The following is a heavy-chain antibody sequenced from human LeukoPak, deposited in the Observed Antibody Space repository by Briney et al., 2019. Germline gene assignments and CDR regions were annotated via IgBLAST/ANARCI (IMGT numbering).Heavy chain of an antibody. CDR2: ISGSDGGT. CDR3: AKVYYFDSRGYYYSFDY. D-gene: IGHD3-22*01. J-gene: IGHJ4*02. CDR1: GFTFSSYA. V-gene: IGHV3-23*01. Sequence: SGGSLRLSCAASGFTFSSYAMSWVRQAPGKGLEWVSTISGSDGGTYYADSVKGRFTISRDNSRNTLYLQMNSLRVEDTAVYYCAKVYYFDSRGYYYSFDYWGQGTLVTVSS.